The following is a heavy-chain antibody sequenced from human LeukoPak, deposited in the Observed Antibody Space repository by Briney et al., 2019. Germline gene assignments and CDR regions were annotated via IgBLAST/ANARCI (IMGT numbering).Heavy chain of an antibody. CDR1: GSTFTDYD. Sequence: GASVKLSCKTSGSTFTDYDVHWVRQAPGPGLGWMGWINPNSATTNYAQRLQGRVSFTRDTSLSIAYMELSSLTSEDAAVYFCARGDFGETNTAFDVWGQGTLVAVSS. J-gene: IGHJ3*01. V-gene: IGHV1-8*03. CDR2: INPNSATT. D-gene: IGHD4-17*01. CDR3: ARGDFGETNTAFDV.